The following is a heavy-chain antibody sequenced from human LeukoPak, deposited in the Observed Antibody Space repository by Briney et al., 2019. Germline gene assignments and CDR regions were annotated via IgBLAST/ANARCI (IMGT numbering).Heavy chain of an antibody. CDR1: GITLSSYW. V-gene: IGHV3-7*05. Sequence: GGSLRLSCAGSGITLSSYWMSWVRQAPGKGLEWVANIKQEASVKYFVDSLRGRFTISRDNAKNSLFLQMNSLRAEDTAVYYCVRDQGAFDMWGHGTMVSVST. CDR2: IKQEASVK. J-gene: IGHJ3*02. CDR3: VRDQGAFDM.